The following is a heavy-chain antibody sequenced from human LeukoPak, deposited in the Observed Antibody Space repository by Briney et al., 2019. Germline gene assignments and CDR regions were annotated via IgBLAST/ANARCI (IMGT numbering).Heavy chain of an antibody. CDR3: ARDPIANYYDSSA. Sequence: GASVKVSCKASGYTFTGYYMHWVRQAPGQGLEWMGWINPNSGGTNYAQKFQGRVTMTRDTSISTAYMELGRLRSDDTAVYYCARDPIANYYDSSAWGQGTLVTVSS. V-gene: IGHV1-2*02. J-gene: IGHJ5*02. CDR1: GYTFTGYY. D-gene: IGHD3-22*01. CDR2: INPNSGGT.